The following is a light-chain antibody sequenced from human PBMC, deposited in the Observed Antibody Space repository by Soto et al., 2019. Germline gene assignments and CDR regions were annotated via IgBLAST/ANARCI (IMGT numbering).Light chain of an antibody. CDR2: QDS. V-gene: IGLV3-1*01. J-gene: IGLJ2*01. CDR1: KLGDKY. CDR3: QAWDSSSHVV. Sequence: SYELTQPPSVSVSPGQTASITCSGDKLGDKYACWYQQKPGQSPVLVIYQDSKRPSGIPERFSGSNSGNTATLTISGTQAKDEADYYCQAWDSSSHVVFGGGTKVTVL.